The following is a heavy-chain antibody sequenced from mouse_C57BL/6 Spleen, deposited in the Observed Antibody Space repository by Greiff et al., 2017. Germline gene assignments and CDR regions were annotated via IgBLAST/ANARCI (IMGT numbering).Heavy chain of an antibody. V-gene: IGHV2-2*01. D-gene: IGHD2-5*01. J-gene: IGHJ4*01. Sequence: VKLMESGPGLVQPSQSLSITCTVSGFSLTSYGVHWVRQSPGKGLAWLGVIWSGGSTDYNAAFISRLSISKDNSKRQVFFKMNSLQADDTAIYYCARNSYYSKNYYAMDYWGQGTSVTVSS. CDR3: ARNSYYSKNYYAMDY. CDR1: GFSLTSYG. CDR2: IWSGGST.